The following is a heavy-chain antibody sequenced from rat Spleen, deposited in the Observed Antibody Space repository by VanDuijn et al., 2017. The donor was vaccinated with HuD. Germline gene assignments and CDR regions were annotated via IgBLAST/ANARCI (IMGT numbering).Heavy chain of an antibody. CDR2: ITNTGVGT. V-gene: IGHV5S13*01. D-gene: IGHD5-1*01. Sequence: EVQLVDHGGGLVQPGRSLKVSCAPSGFTFSIYGMAWVRQAPTKGLEWVASITNTGVGTYYPDSVKGRFTISRDNAKSTLYLQMNSLRSEDTATYYWATQLGAAFDYWGQGVMVTVSS. J-gene: IGHJ2*01. CDR3: ATQLGAAFDY. CDR1: GFTFSIYG.